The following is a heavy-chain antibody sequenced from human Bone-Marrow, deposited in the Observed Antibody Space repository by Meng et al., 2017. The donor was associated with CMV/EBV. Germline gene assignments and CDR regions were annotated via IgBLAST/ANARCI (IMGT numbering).Heavy chain of an antibody. V-gene: IGHV1-2*02. D-gene: IGHD7-27*01. J-gene: IGHJ4*02. CDR1: GYTFTGYY. CDR2: INPNSGGT. Sequence: ASVTVSCKASGYTFTGYYVHWVRQAPGQGLECMGWINPNSGGTNYAQKLQGRVTMTRDTSISTAYMELSRLRADDTAVYYCARDNDWGPDYWGQGTLVTVSS. CDR3: ARDNDWGPDY.